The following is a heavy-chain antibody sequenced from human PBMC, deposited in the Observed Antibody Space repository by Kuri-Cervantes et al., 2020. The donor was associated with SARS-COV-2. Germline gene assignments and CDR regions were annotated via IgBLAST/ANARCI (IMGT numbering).Heavy chain of an antibody. Sequence: ASVKVSCKASGYTFTGYYMHWVRQAPGQGLEWMGWINPNSGGTNYAQKLQGRVTMTTDTSTSTAYMELRSLRSDDTAVYYCARDPREYYYDSSGTIRTEESYFDYWGQGTLVTVSS. CDR2: INPNSGGT. CDR3: ARDPREYYYDSSGTIRTEESYFDY. D-gene: IGHD3-22*01. J-gene: IGHJ4*02. CDR1: GYTFTGYY. V-gene: IGHV1-2*02.